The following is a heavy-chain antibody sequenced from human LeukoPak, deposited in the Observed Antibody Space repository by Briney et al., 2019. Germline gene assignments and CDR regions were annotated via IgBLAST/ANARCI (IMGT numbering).Heavy chain of an antibody. CDR1: GDSISITNDY. CDR3: ARHRYDNTEYLIEYFDL. V-gene: IGHV4-39*01. J-gene: IGHJ2*01. CDR2: IHKSGNT. D-gene: IGHD6-6*01. Sequence: SETVSLTCTVSGDSISITNDYWAWIRQPPGTGLEWIGSIHKSGNTYYNSSLESRVTVSVDTSKNHFSLKLVSVTVADTAVYYCARHRYDNTEYLIEYFDLWGRGTLVSVSS.